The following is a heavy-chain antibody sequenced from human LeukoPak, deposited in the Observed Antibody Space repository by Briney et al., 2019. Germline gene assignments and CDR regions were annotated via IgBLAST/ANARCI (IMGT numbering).Heavy chain of an antibody. V-gene: IGHV3-21*01. J-gene: IGHJ6*02. CDR2: ISTTSTYI. Sequence: PGGSLRLSCAASGFTFSSYSVNWVRQAPGKGLEWVSSISTTSTYIYYADSVKGHFTISRDNAKSSLYLQMNSLRAEDTAVYYCARDVHSDYDYYAVDVWGQGTTVTVSS. CDR1: GFTFSSYS. CDR3: ARDVHSDYDYYAVDV. D-gene: IGHD4-11*01.